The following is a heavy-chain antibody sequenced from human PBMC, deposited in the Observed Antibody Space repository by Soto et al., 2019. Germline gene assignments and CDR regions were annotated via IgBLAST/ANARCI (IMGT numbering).Heavy chain of an antibody. D-gene: IGHD6-19*01. CDR3: ATVSPSSGWYPNWFDP. J-gene: IGHJ5*02. CDR2: IYYSGST. Sequence: SETLSLTCTVSGGSISSYYWSWIRQPPGKGLEWIGYIYYSGSTNYNPSLKSRVTISVDTSKNQFSLKLSSVTAADTAVYYCATVSPSSGWYPNWFDPWGQGTLVTVSS. CDR1: GGSISSYY. V-gene: IGHV4-59*01.